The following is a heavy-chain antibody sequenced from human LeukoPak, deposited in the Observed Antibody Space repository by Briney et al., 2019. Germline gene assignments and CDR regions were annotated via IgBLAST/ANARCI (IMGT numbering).Heavy chain of an antibody. CDR2: VHYSRSA. CDR1: GGSVRSDISH. D-gene: IGHD6-19*01. J-gene: IGHJ6*02. CDR3: ARNRGWYATDV. V-gene: IGHV4-61*01. Sequence: SETLSLTCSVSGGSVRSDISHWSWIRQPPGKGLEWIGYVHYSRSANYNSSLESRVTMSLDNSKNQFSLELTSVTAADTAVYYCARNRGWYATDVWGQGAAVTVSS.